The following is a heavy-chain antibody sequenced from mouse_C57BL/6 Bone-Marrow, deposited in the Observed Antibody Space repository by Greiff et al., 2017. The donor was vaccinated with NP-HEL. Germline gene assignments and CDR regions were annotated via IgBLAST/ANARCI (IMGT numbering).Heavy chain of an antibody. V-gene: IGHV1-15*01. CDR3: TREGGYDVWFAY. J-gene: IGHJ3*01. D-gene: IGHD2-2*01. CDR1: GYTFTDYE. Sequence: QVQLKESGAELVRPGASVTLSCKASGYTFTDYEMHWVKQTPVHGLEWIGAIDPETGGAAYNQKFKGKAILTADKSSSTAYMELRSLTSEDSAVYYCTREGGYDVWFAYWGQGTLVTVSA. CDR2: IDPETGGA.